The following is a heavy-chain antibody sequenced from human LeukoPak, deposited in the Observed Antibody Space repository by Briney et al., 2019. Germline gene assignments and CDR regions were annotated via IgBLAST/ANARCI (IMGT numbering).Heavy chain of an antibody. J-gene: IGHJ2*01. D-gene: IGHD5-12*01. CDR3: ARAKGDSGYQTERSPENWYFDL. V-gene: IGHV3-33*01. CDR1: GFSFSSYG. Sequence: GGSLRLSCAASGFSFSSYGMHWVRQAPGKGLEWVAVIWFDGSNKNYADSVKGRFTISRDNSKNTLFLQLNSLRAEDTAVYYCARAKGDSGYQTERSPENWYFDLWGRGTLVTVSS. CDR2: IWFDGSNK.